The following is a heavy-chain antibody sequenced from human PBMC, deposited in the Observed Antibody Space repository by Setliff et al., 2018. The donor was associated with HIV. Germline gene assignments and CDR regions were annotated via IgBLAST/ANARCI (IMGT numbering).Heavy chain of an antibody. Sequence: ASEKVSCKASGYTFTSYGISWVRQAPGQGLEWMRWISAYNGNTNYAQKLQGRVTMTTDTSTSTAYMELRSLRSDDTAVYYCAREGLIWFGELSLDDAFDIWGQGTMVTVSS. CDR2: ISAYNGNT. J-gene: IGHJ3*02. CDR3: AREGLIWFGELSLDDAFDI. CDR1: GYTFTSYG. V-gene: IGHV1-18*01. D-gene: IGHD3-10*01.